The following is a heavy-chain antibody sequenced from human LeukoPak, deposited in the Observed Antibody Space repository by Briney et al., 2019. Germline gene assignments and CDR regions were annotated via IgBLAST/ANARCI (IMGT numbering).Heavy chain of an antibody. Sequence: GGSLRLSCAASGFTVSSNYMSWVRQAPGKGLEWVSVTYSGGSTYYADSVKGRFTISRDNSKNTLYLQMNSLRAEDTAVYYCARAEFQLLAGGYDYWGQGTLVTVSS. V-gene: IGHV3-66*02. J-gene: IGHJ4*02. D-gene: IGHD2-2*01. CDR2: TYSGGST. CDR1: GFTVSSNY. CDR3: ARAEFQLLAGGYDY.